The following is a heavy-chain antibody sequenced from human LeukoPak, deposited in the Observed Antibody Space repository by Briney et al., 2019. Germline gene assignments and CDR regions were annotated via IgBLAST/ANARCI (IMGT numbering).Heavy chain of an antibody. Sequence: ASVTVPCKVVAYDFTGYHIHWVRQAPGQGPEWMGRLNPNTGHAVYAFKFQGRVTITRDTSSSTAYMEVTRLTSDDTALYYCAKDRDGADRIILWGQGTLVTVSS. CDR2: LNPNTGHA. J-gene: IGHJ4*02. D-gene: IGHD5-24*01. CDR1: AYDFTGYH. CDR3: AKDRDGADRIIL. V-gene: IGHV1-2*06.